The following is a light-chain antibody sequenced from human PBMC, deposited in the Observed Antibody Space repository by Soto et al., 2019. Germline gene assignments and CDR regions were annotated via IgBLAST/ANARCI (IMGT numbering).Light chain of an antibody. CDR3: QQYNKWPPLT. V-gene: IGKV3-15*01. Sequence: IVMTQSPATLSVSPGERATLSCRASQSLGSNLAWYQQKPGQAPRLLIYGASTRATGIPSRFSGSGSGTDFTLTISSLQSEDFALYYCQQYNKWPPLTFGPGTKVDMK. CDR1: QSLGSN. CDR2: GAS. J-gene: IGKJ3*01.